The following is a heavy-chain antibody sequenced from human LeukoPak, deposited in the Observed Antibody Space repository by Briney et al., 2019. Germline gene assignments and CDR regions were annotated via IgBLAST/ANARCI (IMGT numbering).Heavy chain of an antibody. V-gene: IGHV4-34*01. CDR3: ARGVGLTQGGTFDY. CDR1: SGSFSGYY. Sequence: SETLSLTCAVCSGSFSGYYWNWIRQPPGKGLEWIGSIYHSGSTHYNSSLKSRVTISVDTSKNQLSLKLSSVTAADTAVYYCARGVGLTQGGTFDYWGQGTLVTVSS. CDR2: IYHSGST. D-gene: IGHD1-26*01. J-gene: IGHJ4*02.